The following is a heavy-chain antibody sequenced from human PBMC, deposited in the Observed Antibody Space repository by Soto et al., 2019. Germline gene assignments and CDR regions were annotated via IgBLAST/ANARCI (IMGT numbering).Heavy chain of an antibody. Sequence: GASVKVSCKASGGTFSSYAISWARQAPGQGLEWMGGIIPIFGTANYAQKFQGRVTITADESTSTAYMELSSLRSEDTAVSYCAREERDGYSPFRYWGQGTLVTVSS. CDR1: GGTFSSYA. V-gene: IGHV1-69*13. J-gene: IGHJ4*02. CDR2: IIPIFGTA. D-gene: IGHD5-18*01. CDR3: AREERDGYSPFRY.